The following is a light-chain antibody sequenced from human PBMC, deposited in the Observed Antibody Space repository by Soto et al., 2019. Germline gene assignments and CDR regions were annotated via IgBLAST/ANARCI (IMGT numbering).Light chain of an antibody. CDR1: DSNIGSEN. Sequence: QSVLTQPPSASGTPGQRVTISCSGSDSNIGSENVNWYQQVPGTAPKLLIYANNQRPSGVPDRFSVPKSGTSASLAIGGLQSEDEADYYCAAWDDSLKGWVFGGGTKVTVL. CDR3: AAWDDSLKGWV. J-gene: IGLJ3*02. CDR2: ANN. V-gene: IGLV1-44*01.